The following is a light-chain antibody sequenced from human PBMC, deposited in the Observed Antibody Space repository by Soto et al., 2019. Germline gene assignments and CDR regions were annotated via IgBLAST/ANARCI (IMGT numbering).Light chain of an antibody. V-gene: IGLV1-51*02. Sequence: QSVLTQPPSVSAAPGQKVTISCSGSSSNIGNNYVSWYQQLPGTAPKLLISANSERPSGIPGRFSGSKSGASATLDITGLQTGDEADDYCGTWDNSLSGGVFGGGTKLTVL. CDR3: GTWDNSLSGGV. J-gene: IGLJ3*02. CDR1: SSNIGNNY. CDR2: ANS.